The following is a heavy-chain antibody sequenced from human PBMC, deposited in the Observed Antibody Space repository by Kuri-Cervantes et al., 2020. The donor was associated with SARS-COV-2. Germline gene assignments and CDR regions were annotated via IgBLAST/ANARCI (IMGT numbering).Heavy chain of an antibody. CDR2: ITNSGGSA. J-gene: IGHJ4*02. CDR1: GISFSTYA. V-gene: IGHV3-23*01. Sequence: ETLSLTCAASGISFSTYAMSWVRQAPGKGLEWVSGITNSGGSAYSADSVKGRFTLSRDNAKNVLFLQMNSLRAEDTAVYYCVRDGDRWNFDYWGQGTLVTVSS. D-gene: IGHD7-27*01. CDR3: VRDGDRWNFDY.